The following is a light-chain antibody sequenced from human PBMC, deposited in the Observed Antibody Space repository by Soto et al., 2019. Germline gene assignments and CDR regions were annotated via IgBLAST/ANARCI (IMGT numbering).Light chain of an antibody. V-gene: IGLV1-44*01. CDR2: SSN. CDR3: APWDDSLNGPV. J-gene: IGLJ3*02. Sequence: QSVVTQPSSASGTPGQRVTISCSGSSSNIGGNTVNWYQHLPGTAPKLLIYSSNQRPSGVPDRFSGSKSGTSASLAISGLQSEDEADYYCAPWDDSLNGPVFGGGTKSPS. CDR1: SSNIGGNT.